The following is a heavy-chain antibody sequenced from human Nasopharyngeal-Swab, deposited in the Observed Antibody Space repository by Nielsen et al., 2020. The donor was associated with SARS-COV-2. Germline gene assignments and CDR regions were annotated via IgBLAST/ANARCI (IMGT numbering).Heavy chain of an antibody. CDR3: ARQIWLRFSWFDP. CDR2: IYYSGST. Sequence: SETLSLTCTVSGGSISSSSYYWGWIRQPPGKGLEWIGSIYYSGSTYYNPSLKSRVTISVDTSKNQFSLKLSSVTAADTAVYYCARQIWLRFSWFDPWGQGTLVIVSS. V-gene: IGHV4-39*01. CDR1: GGSISSSSYY. J-gene: IGHJ5*02. D-gene: IGHD5-12*01.